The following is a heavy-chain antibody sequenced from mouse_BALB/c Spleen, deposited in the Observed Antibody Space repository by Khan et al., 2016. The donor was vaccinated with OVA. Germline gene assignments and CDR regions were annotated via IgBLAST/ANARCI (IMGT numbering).Heavy chain of an antibody. J-gene: IGHJ3*01. CDR1: GYSITSDYA. V-gene: IGHV3-2*02. CDR3: ARGRAY. D-gene: IGHD3-3*01. CDR2: ITYSGST. Sequence: EVQLQESGPGLVKPSQSLSLTCTVTGYSITSDYAWNGIRQFPGNKLEWMGYITYSGSTSYTPSLKSRISITRDTSKNPFFLQLNSVTSEDTATYCCARGRAYWGQGTLVTVSA.